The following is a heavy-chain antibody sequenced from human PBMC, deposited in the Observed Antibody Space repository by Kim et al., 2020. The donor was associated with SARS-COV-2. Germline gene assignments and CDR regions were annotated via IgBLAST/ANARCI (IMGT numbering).Heavy chain of an antibody. V-gene: IGHV1-2*02. Sequence: ASVKVSCKASGYTFTGYYMHWVRQAPGQGLEWMGWINPNSGGTNYAQKFQGRVTMTRDTSISTAYMELSRLRSDDTAVYYCARREAVGATFSSFDYWGQGTLVTVSS. CDR3: ARREAVGATFSSFDY. CDR1: GYTFTGYY. D-gene: IGHD1-26*01. J-gene: IGHJ4*02. CDR2: INPNSGGT.